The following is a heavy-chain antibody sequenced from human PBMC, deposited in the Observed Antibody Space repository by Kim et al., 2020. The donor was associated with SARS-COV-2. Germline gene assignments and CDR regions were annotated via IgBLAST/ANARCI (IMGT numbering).Heavy chain of an antibody. V-gene: IGHV4-59*13. D-gene: IGHD2-21*01. Sequence: SETLSLTCTVSGGSLNYYYWSWIRQSPGKGLEWIGYILNSGITTYNPSLNSRVIISQDMSKNQFSLQLTSVTAADTAVYFCSRSPVVIDYADYGMDVWGPGTTVTVTS. CDR1: GGSLNYYY. J-gene: IGHJ6*02. CDR3: SRSPVVIDYADYGMDV. CDR2: ILNSGIT.